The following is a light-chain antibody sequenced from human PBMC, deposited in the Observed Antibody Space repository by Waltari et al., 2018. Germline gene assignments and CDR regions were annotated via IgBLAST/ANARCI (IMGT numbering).Light chain of an antibody. CDR1: QAISTF. Sequence: IQLTQSPSSLSASVGDRVTITCRASQAISTFLAWYQQKTGKAPKLLIYGASTLQSGVPSRFSGSGSGTDFTLTISSLQPEDFATYYCQQLNSFPVTFGGGTKVEV. CDR2: GAS. V-gene: IGKV1-9*01. CDR3: QQLNSFPVT. J-gene: IGKJ4*01.